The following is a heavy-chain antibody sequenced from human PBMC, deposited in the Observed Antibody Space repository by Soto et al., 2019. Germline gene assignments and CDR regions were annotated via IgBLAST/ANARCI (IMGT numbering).Heavy chain of an antibody. Sequence: QVQLVQSGAEVKKPGSSVKVSCKASGGTFSSYAISWVRQAPGQGLEWMGGIIPIFGTANYAQKFQGRVTMTADDSTSTAYMELSGLRSEDTAVYYCAREFEYSSSSVEYYFDYWGQGTLVTVSS. CDR3: AREFEYSSSSVEYYFDY. J-gene: IGHJ4*02. V-gene: IGHV1-69*12. CDR2: IIPIFGTA. D-gene: IGHD6-6*01. CDR1: GGTFSSYA.